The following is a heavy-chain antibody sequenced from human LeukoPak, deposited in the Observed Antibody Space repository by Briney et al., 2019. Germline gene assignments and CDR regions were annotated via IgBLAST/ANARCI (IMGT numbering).Heavy chain of an antibody. J-gene: IGHJ4*02. CDR1: GFTFSSYA. D-gene: IGHD1-26*01. CDR3: AKDGPLVGATLYYFDY. CDR2: ISGSGGST. Sequence: PGGSLRLSCAASGFTFSSYAMSWVRQAPGKGLEWVSAISGSGGSTYYADSVKGRFTISRDNSKNTLYLQMNSLRAEDTAVYYCAKDGPLVGATLYYFDYWGQGTLVTVSS. V-gene: IGHV3-23*01.